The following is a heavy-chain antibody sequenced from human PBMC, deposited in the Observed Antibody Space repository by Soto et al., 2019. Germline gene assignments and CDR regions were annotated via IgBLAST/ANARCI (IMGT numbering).Heavy chain of an antibody. Sequence: GGSLRLSCAASGFTFSSYSMNWVRQAPGKGLEWVSSISSSSSYIYYADSVKGRFTISRDNAKNSLYLQMNSLRAEDTAVYYCARGKHYYDSSGYGADNYYYYYGMDVWGQGTTVTVSS. D-gene: IGHD3-22*01. J-gene: IGHJ6*02. V-gene: IGHV3-21*01. CDR3: ARGKHYYDSSGYGADNYYYYYGMDV. CDR1: GFTFSSYS. CDR2: ISSSSSYI.